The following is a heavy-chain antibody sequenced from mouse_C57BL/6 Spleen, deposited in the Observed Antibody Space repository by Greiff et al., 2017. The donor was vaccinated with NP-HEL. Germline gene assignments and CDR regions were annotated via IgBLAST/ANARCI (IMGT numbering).Heavy chain of an antibody. V-gene: IGHV5-16*01. D-gene: IGHD1-1*01. CDR1: GFTFSDYY. Sequence: EVKLVESEGGLVQPGSSMKLSCTASGFTFSDYYMAWVRQVPEKGLEWVANINYDGSSTYYLDSLKSRFIISRDNAKNILYLQMSSLKSEDTATYYCARGDYYGSSLYYYAMDYWGQGTSVTVSS. CDR2: INYDGSST. CDR3: ARGDYYGSSLYYYAMDY. J-gene: IGHJ4*01.